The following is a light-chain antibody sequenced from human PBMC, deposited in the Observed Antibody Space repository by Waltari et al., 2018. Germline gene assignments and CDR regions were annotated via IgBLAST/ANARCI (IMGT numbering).Light chain of an antibody. CDR2: KAS. V-gene: IGKV1-5*03. Sequence: DIQMTQSPSTLSASVVDKVTITCRVSQSLSNWLAWYQQKPGKAHKVLIYKASTLESGVPSRFSGSGGGTEFTLTISSLQPDDFATYYCQQYRNLWTFGQGTKVEIK. J-gene: IGKJ1*01. CDR1: QSLSNW. CDR3: QQYRNLWT.